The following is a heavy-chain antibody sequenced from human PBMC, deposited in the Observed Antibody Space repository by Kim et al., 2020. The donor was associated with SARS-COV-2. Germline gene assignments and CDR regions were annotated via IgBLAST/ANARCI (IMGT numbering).Heavy chain of an antibody. CDR1: GGSISSYY. V-gene: IGHV4-59*01. CDR3: ARAKLRGSYYYGMDV. CDR2: IYYSGST. Sequence: SETLSLTCTVSGGSISSYYWSWIRQPPGKGLEWIGYIYYSGSTNYNPSLKSRVTISVDTSKNQFSLKLSSVTAADTAVYYCARAKLRGSYYYGMDVWGQGTTVTVSS. J-gene: IGHJ6*02. D-gene: IGHD4-17*01.